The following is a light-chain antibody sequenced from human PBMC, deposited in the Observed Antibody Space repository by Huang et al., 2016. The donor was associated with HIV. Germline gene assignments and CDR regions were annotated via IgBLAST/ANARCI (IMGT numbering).Light chain of an antibody. CDR2: WAS. CDR1: QSVLYRSNNKNY. Sequence: IVMTQSPDSLAVSLGERATINCKSSQSVLYRSNNKNYLAWYQQKPGQPPKLLIYWASTRESGVPDRFSGSGSGTDFTLTISSLQAEDVAFYYCQQYYITPWTFGQGTKVEIK. CDR3: QQYYITPWT. J-gene: IGKJ1*01. V-gene: IGKV4-1*01.